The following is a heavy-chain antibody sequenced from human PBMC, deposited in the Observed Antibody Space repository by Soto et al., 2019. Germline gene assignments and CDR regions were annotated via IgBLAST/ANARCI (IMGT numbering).Heavy chain of an antibody. Sequence: QVQLVQSGAEVKKPGSSVKVSCKAPGGTFSSYAISWVRQAPGQGLEWMGGIIPIFGTANYAQKFQGRVTITADEYTSTCYMELSSLRSEDTAVYYCARSQGGSSSLDIYYYYYYGMDVWGQGTTVTVSS. CDR2: IIPIFGTA. D-gene: IGHD2-15*01. CDR1: GGTFSSYA. CDR3: ARSQGGSSSLDIYYYYYYGMDV. J-gene: IGHJ6*02. V-gene: IGHV1-69*01.